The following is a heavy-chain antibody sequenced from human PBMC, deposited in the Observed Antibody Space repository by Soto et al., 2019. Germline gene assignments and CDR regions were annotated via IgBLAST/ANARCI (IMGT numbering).Heavy chain of an antibody. CDR3: ARDSVYYCDHELNYFDY. D-gene: IGHD4-17*01. Sequence: QVQLVESGGGLVKPGGSLRLSCAASGFTFSDYYMSWIRQAPGKGLEWVSNIRSSSSYTNYADSVKGRFTISRDNAKNSLYLQMNSLRAEDTAVYYCARDSVYYCDHELNYFDYWGQGTLVTVSP. CDR2: IRSSSSYT. J-gene: IGHJ4*02. CDR1: GFTFSDYY. V-gene: IGHV3-11*05.